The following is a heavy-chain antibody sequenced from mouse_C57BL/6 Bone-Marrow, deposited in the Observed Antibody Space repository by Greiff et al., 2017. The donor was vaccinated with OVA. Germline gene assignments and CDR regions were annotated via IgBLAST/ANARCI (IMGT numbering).Heavy chain of an antibody. CDR1: GYTFTSYW. CDR3: AIDCGRDWYFEV. V-gene: IGHV1-74*01. J-gene: IGHJ1*03. Sequence: QVQLQQPGAELVKPGASVKVSCKASGYTFTSYWMHWVKQRPGQGLEWIGRIHPSDSDTNYNQKFKGKATLTVDKSSSTAYMQLSSLTSEDAAVYYYAIDCGRDWYFEVWGTGTTVTVSS. CDR2: IHPSDSDT. D-gene: IGHD1-1*01.